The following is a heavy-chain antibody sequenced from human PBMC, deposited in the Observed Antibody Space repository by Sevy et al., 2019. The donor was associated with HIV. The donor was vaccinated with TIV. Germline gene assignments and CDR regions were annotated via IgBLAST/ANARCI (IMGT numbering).Heavy chain of an antibody. CDR2: ISAYNGNT. D-gene: IGHD5-18*01. J-gene: IGHJ5*02. V-gene: IGHV1-18*04. CDR1: GYTFTSYG. Sequence: ASVKVSCKASGYTFTSYGISWVRQAPGQGLEWMGWISAYNGNTNYAQKLQGRVTMTTDTSTSTAYMELRSLGSDDTAVYYCARVGGQLWLRWWFDPWGQGTLVTVSS. CDR3: ARVGGQLWLRWWFDP.